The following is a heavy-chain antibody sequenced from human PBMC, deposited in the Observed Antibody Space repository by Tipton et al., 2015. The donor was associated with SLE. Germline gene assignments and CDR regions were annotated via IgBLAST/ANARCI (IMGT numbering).Heavy chain of an antibody. Sequence: SLRLSCAASGFRFSDYWMHWVRQAPGKGLVWVSRINSDGRITNYADSVKGRFTISRDNAKNTLYLQMNSLRAEDTAVYYCARGSEHNLHWGQGTLVTVSS. CDR3: ARGSEHNLH. J-gene: IGHJ4*02. CDR2: INSDGRIT. CDR1: GFRFSDYW. V-gene: IGHV3-74*01. D-gene: IGHD1-1*01.